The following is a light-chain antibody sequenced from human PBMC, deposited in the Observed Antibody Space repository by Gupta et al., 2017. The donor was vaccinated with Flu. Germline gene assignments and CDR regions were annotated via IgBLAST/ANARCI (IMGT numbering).Light chain of an antibody. CDR3: QQYGSSRT. CDR2: GAS. CDR1: QSVTSSY. J-gene: IGKJ1*01. Sequence: EIVLTQSPGTLSLSLGEGATLSCRASQSVTSSYLAWYQQKPGQAPRLLIYGASSRATGIPDRFSGSGSGTDFTLTSSRLEPEDFAVYYCQQYGSSRTFGQGTKVETK. V-gene: IGKV3-20*01.